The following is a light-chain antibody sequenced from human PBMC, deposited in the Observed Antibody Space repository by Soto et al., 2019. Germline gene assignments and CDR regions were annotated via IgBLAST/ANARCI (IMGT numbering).Light chain of an antibody. Sequence: DIQMTQSPSSLSASVGDRVTITCQASQDINNYLIWYQHKPGKAPKLLIYDASPLGTGVSSRFSGGGSGTHCTFTVSSLQPEDIAKYYCQRFDSVPCTFGQGTKLELK. CDR2: DAS. V-gene: IGKV1-33*01. CDR1: QDINNY. J-gene: IGKJ2*02. CDR3: QRFDSVPCT.